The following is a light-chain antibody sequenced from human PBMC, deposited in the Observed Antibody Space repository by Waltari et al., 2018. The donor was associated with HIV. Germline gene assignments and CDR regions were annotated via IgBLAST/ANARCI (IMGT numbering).Light chain of an antibody. J-gene: IGLJ1*01. Sequence: QSALTQPASVSGSPGQSITISCTGTSSDVGGYNYLSWYQQHPVKAPKLMIYEVSNRPSGVSNRFSGSKSGNTASLTISGLQAEDEADYYCSSYTSSSTPWIFGTATKVTVL. CDR3: SSYTSSSTPWI. CDR1: SSDVGGYNY. CDR2: EVS. V-gene: IGLV2-14*01.